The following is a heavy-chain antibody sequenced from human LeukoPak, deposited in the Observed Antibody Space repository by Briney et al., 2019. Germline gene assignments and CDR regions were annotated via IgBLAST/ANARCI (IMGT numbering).Heavy chain of an antibody. CDR3: ARFGSGWYRDY. CDR2: IKQDGSEK. V-gene: IGHV3-7*01. D-gene: IGHD6-19*01. Sequence: GGSLRLSCAASGFTFSDYYMSWVRQAPGKGLEWVANIKQDGSEKYYVDSVKGRFTISRDNAKNSLYLQMNSLRAEDTAVYYCARFGSGWYRDYWGQGTLVTVSS. J-gene: IGHJ4*02. CDR1: GFTFSDYY.